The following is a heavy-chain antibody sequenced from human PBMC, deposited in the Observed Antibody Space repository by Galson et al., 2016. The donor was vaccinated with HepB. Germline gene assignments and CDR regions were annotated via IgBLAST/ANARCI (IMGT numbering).Heavy chain of an antibody. V-gene: IGHV1-69*06. CDR3: ARGRSGYHIDS. D-gene: IGHD3-3*01. CDR2: VTPLFDTT. CDR1: GDTVMTYA. Sequence: SVKVSCKASGDTVMTYAISWVRQAPGQGLEWMGGVTPLFDTTNHAQMFQDRVTITADRSTSTFYMELSSLKPEDTAIYYCARGRSGYHIDSWGQGTLVTVSS. J-gene: IGHJ4*02.